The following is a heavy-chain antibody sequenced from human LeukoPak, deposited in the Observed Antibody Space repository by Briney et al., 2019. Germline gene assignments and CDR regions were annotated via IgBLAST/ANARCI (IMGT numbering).Heavy chain of an antibody. V-gene: IGHV4-4*02. J-gene: IGHJ5*02. CDR1: GGSISSSNW. D-gene: IGHD2-2*01. Sequence: SETLSLTCAVSGGSISSSNWWSWVRQPPGKGLEWIGEIYHSGSTNYNPSLKSRVTISVDTSKNQFSLKLSSVTAADTAVYYCATALKGYCSSTSCRGLGWFDPWGQGTLVTVSS. CDR3: ATALKGYCSSTSCRGLGWFDP. CDR2: IYHSGST.